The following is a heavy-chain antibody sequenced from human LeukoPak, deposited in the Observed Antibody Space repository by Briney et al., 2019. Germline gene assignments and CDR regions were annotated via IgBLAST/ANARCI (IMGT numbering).Heavy chain of an antibody. CDR3: ARELVATGVYFDY. CDR2: IYYSGST. D-gene: IGHD5-12*01. J-gene: IGHJ4*02. CDR1: GGSISSYY. V-gene: IGHV4-59*01. Sequence: PSETLSLTCTVSGGSISSYYWSWIRQPPGKGLEWIGYIYYSGSTNYNPSLKSRVTISVDTSKNQFSLELSSVTAADTAVYYCARELVATGVYFDYWGQGTLVTVSS.